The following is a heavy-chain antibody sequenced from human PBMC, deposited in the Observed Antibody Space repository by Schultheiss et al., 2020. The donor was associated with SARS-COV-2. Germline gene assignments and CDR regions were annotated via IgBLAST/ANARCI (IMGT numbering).Heavy chain of an antibody. CDR2: ISYDGSNK. V-gene: IGHV3-30*03. J-gene: IGHJ6*02. CDR1: GFTFDDYG. Sequence: GGSLRLSCAASGFTFDDYGMHWVRQAPGKGLEWVAVISYDGSNKYYADSVKGRFTISRDNAKNSLYLQMNSLRAEDTAVYYCAREQVPAAPYYGMDVWGQGTTVTVSS. CDR3: AREQVPAAPYYGMDV. D-gene: IGHD2-2*01.